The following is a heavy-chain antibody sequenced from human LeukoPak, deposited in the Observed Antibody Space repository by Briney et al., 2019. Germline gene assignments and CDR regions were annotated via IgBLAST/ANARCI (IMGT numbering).Heavy chain of an antibody. CDR1: GFTFSSYW. CDR3: ARVVVVAVGDLDAFDI. D-gene: IGHD2-15*01. J-gene: IGHJ3*02. Sequence: GGSLRLSCAASGFTFSSYWMHWVRQAPGKGLVWVSRINTDGSSTSYADSVKGRFTISRDNAKNTLYLQMNSLRAEDTAVYYYARVVVVAVGDLDAFDIWGQGTMVTVSS. CDR2: INTDGSST. V-gene: IGHV3-74*01.